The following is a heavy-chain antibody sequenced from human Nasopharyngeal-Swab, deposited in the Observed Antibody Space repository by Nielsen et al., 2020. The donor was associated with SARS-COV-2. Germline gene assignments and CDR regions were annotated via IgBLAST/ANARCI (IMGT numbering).Heavy chain of an antibody. CDR2: ISSSGSTI. CDR1: GFTFSTYS. CDR3: ARDGELLRFDY. D-gene: IGHD1-26*01. J-gene: IGHJ4*02. V-gene: IGHV3-48*04. Sequence: GESLKISCAASGFTFSTYSMNWVRQAPGKGLEWVSYISSSGSTIYYADSVKGRFTISRDNAKNSLYLQMNSLRAEDTAVYYCARDGELLRFDYWGQGTLVTVSS.